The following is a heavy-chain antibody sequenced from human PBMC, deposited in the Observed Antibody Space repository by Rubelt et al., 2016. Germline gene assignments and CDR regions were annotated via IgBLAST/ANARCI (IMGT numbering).Heavy chain of an antibody. CDR1: GGSISSSSYY. CDR2: IYYSGST. D-gene: IGHD3-3*01. J-gene: IGHJ4*02. V-gene: IGHV4-39*01. Sequence: QLQLQESGPGLVKPSETLSLTCTVSGGSISSSSYYWGWIRQPPGKGLEWIGSIYYSGSTYYNPSLKSRSTISVDTSKNQFSLKLSSVTAADTAVYYCARLVYDFWSGYYFDYWGQGTLVTVSS. CDR3: ARLVYDFWSGYYFDY.